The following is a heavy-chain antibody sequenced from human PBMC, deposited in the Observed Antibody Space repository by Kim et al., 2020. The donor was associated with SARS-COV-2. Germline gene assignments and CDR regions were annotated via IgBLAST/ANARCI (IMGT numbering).Heavy chain of an antibody. CDR3: ATSSPTTRSLDY. J-gene: IGHJ4*02. D-gene: IGHD1-1*01. CDR2: INHSGST. CDR1: GGSFSGYY. Sequence: SETLSLTCAVYGGSFSGYYWSWIRQPPGKGLEWIGEINHSGSTNYNPSLKSRVTISVDTSKNQFSLKLSSVTAADTAVYYCATSSPTTRSLDYWGQGTLV. V-gene: IGHV4-34*01.